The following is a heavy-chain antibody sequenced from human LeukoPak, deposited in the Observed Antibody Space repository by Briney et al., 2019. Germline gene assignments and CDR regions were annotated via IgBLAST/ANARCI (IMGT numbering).Heavy chain of an antibody. V-gene: IGHV4-34*01. D-gene: IGHD3/OR15-3a*01. CDR2: INHSGRT. J-gene: IGHJ6*03. CDR3: ARVGRPLTYYYYYYMDV. CDR1: GGSFSGYY. Sequence: SETLSLTRAVYGGSFSGYYWSWMRQPPGKGLEWRGEINHSGRTNYNPSLKSRVTISVDTSKNQFSLKLSSVTAADTAVYYCARVGRPLTYYYYYYMDVWGKGTTVTVSS.